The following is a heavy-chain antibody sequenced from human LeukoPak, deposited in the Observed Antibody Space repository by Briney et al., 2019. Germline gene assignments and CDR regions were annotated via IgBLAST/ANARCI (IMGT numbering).Heavy chain of an antibody. CDR3: ARVPYYYDSSGYFGY. CDR2: INTDGSTT. J-gene: IGHJ4*02. CDR1: GFTFSNDW. D-gene: IGHD3-22*01. V-gene: IGHV3-74*01. Sequence: GGSLRLSCAASGFTFSNDWMHWVRQAPGKGLVWVSRINTDGSTTTYADSVKGRFTISRDNAKNTLYLQMNSLRVEDTAVYYCARVPYYYDSSGYFGYWGQGTLVTVSS.